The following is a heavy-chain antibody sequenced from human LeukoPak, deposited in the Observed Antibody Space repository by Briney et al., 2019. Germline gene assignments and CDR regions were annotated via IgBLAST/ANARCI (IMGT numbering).Heavy chain of an antibody. D-gene: IGHD6-6*01. J-gene: IGHJ4*02. CDR3: ARHKAEYSSSSWLFY. CDR1: GYSFTSYW. CDR2: IYPGDSDT. V-gene: IGHV5-51*01. Sequence: GEPLKISCKGSGYSFTSYWIGWVRQMPGKGLEGMGIIYPGDSDTRYSPSFQGQVTISADKSISTAYLQWSSLKASDTAMYYCARHKAEYSSSSWLFYWGQGTLVTVSS.